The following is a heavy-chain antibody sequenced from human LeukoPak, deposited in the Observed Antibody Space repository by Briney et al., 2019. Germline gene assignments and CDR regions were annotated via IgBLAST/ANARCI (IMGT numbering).Heavy chain of an antibody. V-gene: IGHV3-33*01. CDR2: IWYDGSNK. CDR1: GFTFSSYG. CDR3: AREYSSASNYFDC. J-gene: IGHJ4*02. D-gene: IGHD6-19*01. Sequence: PGGSLRLSCAASGFTFSSYGMHWVRQAPGKGLEWVAVIWYDGSNKYYADSVKGRFTISRDNSKNTLFLQMNSLRAEDTAVYYCAREYSSASNYFDCWGQGTLVTVSS.